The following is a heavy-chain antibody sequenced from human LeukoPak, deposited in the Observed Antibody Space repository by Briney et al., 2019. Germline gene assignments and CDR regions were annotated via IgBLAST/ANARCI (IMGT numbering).Heavy chain of an antibody. D-gene: IGHD3-3*01. CDR1: GFTFSGYW. CDR3: ATGNRYYDFWSGYDVDGNRRNWFDP. V-gene: IGHV3-74*01. Sequence: GGSLRLSCAASGFTFSGYWMHWVRQAPGKGLVWVSRINTDGSSTSYADSVKGRFTISRDNAKNSLYLQMNSLRAEDTAVYYCATGNRYYDFWSGYDVDGNRRNWFDPWGQGTLVTVSS. CDR2: INTDGSST. J-gene: IGHJ5*02.